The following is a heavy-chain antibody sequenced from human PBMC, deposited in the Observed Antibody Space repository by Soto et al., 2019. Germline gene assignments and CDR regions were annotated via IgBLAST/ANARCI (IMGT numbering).Heavy chain of an antibody. CDR1: GFTFSSYG. CDR3: ARDGGSISYGTDV. J-gene: IGHJ6*02. Sequence: QVQLVESGGGVVQPGRSLRLSCAASGFTFSSYGMHWVRQAPGKGLEWVAVIWYDGSNKYYADSVKGRFTISRDNSKNTLYLQMNSLRAEDTAVYYCARDGGSISYGTDVWGQGTTVTVSS. CDR2: IWYDGSNK. V-gene: IGHV3-33*01. D-gene: IGHD1-26*01.